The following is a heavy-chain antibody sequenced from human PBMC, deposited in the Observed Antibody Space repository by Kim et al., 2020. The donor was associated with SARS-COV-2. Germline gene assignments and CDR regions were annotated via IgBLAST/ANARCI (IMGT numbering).Heavy chain of an antibody. CDR3: AREVRRAAADRTFDY. V-gene: IGHV6-1*01. J-gene: IGHJ4*02. D-gene: IGHD6-13*01. Sequence: SQTLSLTCGISGDSVSRNNAAWNWLRQSPSRGLEWLGRTFYRSKWLYDYAESVKSRVTLNPDTSKNQLSLQLNSATPEDTATYYCAREVRRAAADRTFDYWGQGTLVTVSS. CDR1: GDSVSRNNAA. CDR2: TFYRSKWLY.